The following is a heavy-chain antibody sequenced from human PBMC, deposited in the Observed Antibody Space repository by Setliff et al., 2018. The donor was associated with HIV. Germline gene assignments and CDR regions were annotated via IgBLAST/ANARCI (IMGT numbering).Heavy chain of an antibody. D-gene: IGHD1-1*01. CDR1: GGSISSSTYY. CDR3: ARVERRLRNNWFDP. Sequence: SETLSLTCSVSGGSISSSTYYWGWIRQPPGKGLEWIGDIFYTGNTYYNPSLKSRVAMSIDTSENQFSLKLSSVTAADTAVYYCARVERRLRNNWFDPWGQGTLVTVSS. V-gene: IGHV4-39*07. CDR2: IFYTGNT. J-gene: IGHJ5*02.